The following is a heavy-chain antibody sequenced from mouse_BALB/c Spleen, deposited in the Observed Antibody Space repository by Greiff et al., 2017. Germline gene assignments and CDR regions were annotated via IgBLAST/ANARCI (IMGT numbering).Heavy chain of an antibody. J-gene: IGHJ2*01. V-gene: IGHV1-4*02. Sequence: QVQLQQSAAELARPGASVKMSCKASGYTFTSYTMHWVKQRPGQGLEWIGYINPSSGYTEYNQKFKDKTTLTADKSSSSAYMQLSSLTSEDSAVYYCARNYDVVFWYFDYWGQGTTLTVSS. D-gene: IGHD2-1*01. CDR3: ARNYDVVFWYFDY. CDR1: GYTFTSYT. CDR2: INPSSGYT.